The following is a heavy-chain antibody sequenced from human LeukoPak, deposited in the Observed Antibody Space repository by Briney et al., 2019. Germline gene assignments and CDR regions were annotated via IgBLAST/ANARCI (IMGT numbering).Heavy chain of an antibody. CDR2: IYNSAIT. CDR1: GAPIDSGDYY. V-gene: IGHV4-31*03. CDR3: ARADTVVLEVATFAFDI. D-gene: IGHD5-18*01. Sequence: PSETLSLTCSVSGAPIDSGDYYWSWLRQKPEKGLEWIGYIYNSAITFYTPSLKSRVSISVETSKNLFSLELDSLTAADTAVYYSARADTVVLEVATFAFDIWGQGTMVTVSS. J-gene: IGHJ3*02.